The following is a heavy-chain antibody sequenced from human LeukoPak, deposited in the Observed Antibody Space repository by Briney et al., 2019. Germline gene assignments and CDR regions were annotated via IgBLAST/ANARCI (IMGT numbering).Heavy chain of an antibody. J-gene: IGHJ2*01. V-gene: IGHV3-23*01. CDR2: ISSSGSGGNT. CDR1: GVTLSSYA. Sequence: GGSLRLSCAASGVTLSSYAMSWARQAPGKGLEWVSGISSSGSGGNTYYADSVKGRFTISRDSSKNTLFLHMNTLRAEDAAIYYCAKDRTVGASSWYFDLWGRGTLVTVSS. CDR3: AKDRTVGASSWYFDL. D-gene: IGHD1-26*01.